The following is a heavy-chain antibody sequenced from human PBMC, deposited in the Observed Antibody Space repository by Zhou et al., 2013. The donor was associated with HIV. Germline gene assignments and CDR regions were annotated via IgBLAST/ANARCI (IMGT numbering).Heavy chain of an antibody. Sequence: QVQLVQSGAEVKKPGASVKVSCKASGGTFSSFAITWMRQAPGQGLECMGGINPNSGGTNYAQKFQGWVTMTRDTSISTAYMELSRLRSDDRAVYYCAREGSQYGSSSHNWYFDLWGRGTLVTVSS. CDR1: GGTFSSFA. CDR2: INPNSGGT. V-gene: IGHV1-2*04. CDR3: AREGSQYGSSSHNWYFDL. J-gene: IGHJ2*01. D-gene: IGHD6-6*01.